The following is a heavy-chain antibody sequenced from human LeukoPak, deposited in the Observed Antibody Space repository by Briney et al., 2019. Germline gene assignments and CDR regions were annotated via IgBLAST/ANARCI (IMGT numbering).Heavy chain of an antibody. Sequence: ASVKVSCKASGYTFTGYYMHWVRQAPGQGLEWMGIINPSGGSTSYAQKFQGRVTMTRDTSTSTVYMELSSLRSEDTAVYYCARGLNSYGQYNWFDPWGQGTLVTVSS. V-gene: IGHV1-46*01. J-gene: IGHJ5*02. D-gene: IGHD5-18*01. CDR1: GYTFTGYY. CDR2: INPSGGST. CDR3: ARGLNSYGQYNWFDP.